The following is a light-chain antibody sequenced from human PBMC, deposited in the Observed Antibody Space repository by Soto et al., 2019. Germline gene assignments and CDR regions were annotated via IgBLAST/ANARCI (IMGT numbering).Light chain of an antibody. Sequence: DIVMTQSPATLSVSPGDRVTLSCRASQSVSSNFAWYQQKPGQAPRLLIYGASTRATGIPARFSGDGSGTEFTLPISSLQSEDFAGYYCQQFNTWPRDPLGQGTKVEVK. CDR2: GAS. V-gene: IGKV3-15*01. CDR3: QQFNTWPRDP. J-gene: IGKJ1*01. CDR1: QSVSSN.